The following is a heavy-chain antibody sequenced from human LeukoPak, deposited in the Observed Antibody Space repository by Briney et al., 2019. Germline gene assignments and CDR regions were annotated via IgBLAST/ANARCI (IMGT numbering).Heavy chain of an antibody. D-gene: IGHD7-27*01. CDR3: AKDGRAWVY. CDR1: GFPFSSYS. Sequence: GGSLRLSCAASGFPFSSYSMTWVRQAPGKGLEWVANIQPDGNGKNYVDSVKGRFTISRDNAKNSLYLQMNSLRAEDTAIYYCAKDGRAWVYWGQGTLVTVSS. V-gene: IGHV3-7*03. CDR2: IQPDGNGK. J-gene: IGHJ4*02.